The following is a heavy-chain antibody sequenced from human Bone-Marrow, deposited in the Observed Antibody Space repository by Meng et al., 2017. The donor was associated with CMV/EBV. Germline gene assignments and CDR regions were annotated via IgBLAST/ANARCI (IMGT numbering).Heavy chain of an antibody. J-gene: IGHJ6*02. CDR1: GGSISSSSYY. Sequence: GSLRLSCTVSGGSISSSSYYWGWIRQPPGKGLEWIGGIYYSGSTYYNPSLKSRVTISVDTSKNQFSLKLSSVTAADTAVYYCARVAGGYSSSWYPYDYYGMDVWGQGTTVTVSS. CDR2: IYYSGST. V-gene: IGHV4-39*07. CDR3: ARVAGGYSSSWYPYDYYGMDV. D-gene: IGHD6-13*01.